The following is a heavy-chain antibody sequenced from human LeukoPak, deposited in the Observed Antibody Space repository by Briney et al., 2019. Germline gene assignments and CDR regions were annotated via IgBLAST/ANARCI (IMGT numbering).Heavy chain of an antibody. V-gene: IGHV3-7*01. J-gene: IGHJ4*02. CDR1: GFTFSTYW. D-gene: IGHD6-13*01. Sequence: GGSLRLSCAPSGFTFSTYWMSWVRQPPGKGLQWVANIKHDGSEKYYVDSVKGRFTISRDNAMNSLYLQMNSLRAEDTAVYYCARVGTAEGTLEDYWGQGTLVTVSS. CDR2: IKHDGSEK. CDR3: ARVGTAEGTLEDY.